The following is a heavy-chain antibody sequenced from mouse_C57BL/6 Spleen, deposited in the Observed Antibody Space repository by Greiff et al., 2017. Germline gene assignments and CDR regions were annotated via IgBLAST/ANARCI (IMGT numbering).Heavy chain of an antibody. Sequence: VQRVESGAELVRPGTSVKVSCKASGYAFTNYLIEWVKQRPGQGLEWIGVINPGSGGTNYNEKFKGKATLTADKSSSTAYMQLSSLTSEDSAVYFCARLYDYDGDYAMDYWGQGTSVTVSS. V-gene: IGHV1-54*01. D-gene: IGHD2-4*01. CDR1: GYAFTNYL. CDR2: INPGSGGT. J-gene: IGHJ4*01. CDR3: ARLYDYDGDYAMDY.